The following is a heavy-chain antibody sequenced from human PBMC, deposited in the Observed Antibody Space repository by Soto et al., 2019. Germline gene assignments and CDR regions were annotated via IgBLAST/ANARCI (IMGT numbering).Heavy chain of an antibody. V-gene: IGHV6-1*01. Sequence: SQTLSLTCANSVDTVSRNSSASNWISQCPSRGLEWLGRTYYRSKWYYGYAVSVTSRITIKPDTSKNQFSLQLNSVTPEDTAVYYCARIHSSSSSDMDVWGQGTTVTVSS. CDR2: TYYRSKWYY. J-gene: IGHJ6*02. CDR3: ARIHSSSSSDMDV. D-gene: IGHD6-6*01. CDR1: VDTVSRNSSA.